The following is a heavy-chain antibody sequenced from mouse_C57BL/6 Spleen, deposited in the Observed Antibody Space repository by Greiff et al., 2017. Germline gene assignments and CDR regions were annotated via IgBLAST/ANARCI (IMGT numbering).Heavy chain of an antibody. V-gene: IGHV1-19*01. CDR3: ASHYDYYYFVY. CDR2: INPYNGGT. D-gene: IGHD2-4*01. CDR1: GYTFTDYY. Sequence: VQLQQSGPVLVKPGASVKMSCKASGYTFTDYYMNWVKQSHGKSLEWIGVINPYNGGTSYNQKFKGKATLTVDKSSSTAYMELNSLTSEDSAVYSCASHYDYYYFVYWGQGTTLTVSS. J-gene: IGHJ2*01.